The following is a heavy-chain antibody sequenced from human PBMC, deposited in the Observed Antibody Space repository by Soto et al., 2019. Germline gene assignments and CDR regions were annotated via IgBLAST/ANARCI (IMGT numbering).Heavy chain of an antibody. CDR2: INPDESWT. CDR3: ARPSGTANSALDI. D-gene: IGHD1-26*01. V-gene: IGHV3-74*01. Sequence: EVQLVESGGGLVQPGGSLRLSCAASGFTFSRYWMHWVRQAPGKGLVGVSRINPDESWTYYADSVKGRFTISRDNAKNTLYLQLNSLRVEDTAMYDCARPSGTANSALDIWGQGTMVAVSS. CDR1: GFTFSRYW. J-gene: IGHJ3*02.